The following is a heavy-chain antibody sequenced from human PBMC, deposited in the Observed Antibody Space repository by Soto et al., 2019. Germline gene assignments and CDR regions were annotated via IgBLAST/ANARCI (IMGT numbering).Heavy chain of an antibody. CDR2: IKGEADGGTT. Sequence: HLVESGGGLVKPGGSLRLSCAASGFTFSNAWRSWVRHAPGKGLEWVGRIKGEADGGTTDYAAPVKGRITISRDHSKDTLYLHMNSLKTEDTVVYYCTTGLSNGYYNFDYWGQGTPVTVS. CDR1: GFTFSNAW. D-gene: IGHD3-22*01. V-gene: IGHV3-15*01. J-gene: IGHJ4*02. CDR3: TTGLSNGYYNFDY.